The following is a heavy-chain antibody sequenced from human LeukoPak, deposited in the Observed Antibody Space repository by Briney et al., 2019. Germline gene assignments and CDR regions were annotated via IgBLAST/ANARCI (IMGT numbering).Heavy chain of an antibody. CDR3: AKFWSVSQWELLQPDY. V-gene: IGHV3-23*01. CDR1: GFTFSSYA. Sequence: GGSLRLSCAASGFTFSSYAMSWVRQAPGKGLEWVSAISGSGGSTYYADSVKGRFTISRDNSKNTLYLQMNSLRAEDTAVYYCAKFWSVSQWELLQPDYWGQGTLVTVSS. CDR2: ISGSGGST. D-gene: IGHD1-26*01. J-gene: IGHJ4*02.